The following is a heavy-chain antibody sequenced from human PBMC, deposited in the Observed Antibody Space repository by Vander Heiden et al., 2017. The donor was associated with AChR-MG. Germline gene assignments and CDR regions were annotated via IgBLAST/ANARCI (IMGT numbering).Heavy chain of an antibody. Sequence: QVQLVQSGAEVKKPGASVKVSCKASGYTFTSYGISWVRQAPGQGLEWMGWISAYNGNTNYAQKLQGRVTMTTDTSTSTAYMELRSLRSDDTAVYYCARAPPYCSGGSCYLGYYYYMDVWGKGTTVTVSS. CDR3: ARAPPYCSGGSCYLGYYYYMDV. V-gene: IGHV1-18*01. CDR1: GYTFTSYG. CDR2: ISAYNGNT. J-gene: IGHJ6*03. D-gene: IGHD2-15*01.